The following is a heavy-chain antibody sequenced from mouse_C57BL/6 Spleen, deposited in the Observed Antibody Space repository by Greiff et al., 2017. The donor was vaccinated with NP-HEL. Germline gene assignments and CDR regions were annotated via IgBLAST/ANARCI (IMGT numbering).Heavy chain of an antibody. CDR2: IDPETGGT. CDR3: TRDDTTVYFDY. D-gene: IGHD1-1*01. Sequence: QVQLQQSGAELVRPGASVTLSCKASGYTFTDYEMHWVKQTPVHGLEWIGAIDPETGGTAYNQKFKGKAILTADKSSSTAYMELRSLTSEDSAVYYCTRDDTTVYFDYWGQGTTLTVSS. J-gene: IGHJ2*01. V-gene: IGHV1-15*01. CDR1: GYTFTDYE.